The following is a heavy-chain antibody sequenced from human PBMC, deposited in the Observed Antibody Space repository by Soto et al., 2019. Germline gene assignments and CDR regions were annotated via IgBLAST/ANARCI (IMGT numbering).Heavy chain of an antibody. CDR3: ARGGLQYCPLAQGWFDP. CDR2: IKQDGSEK. D-gene: IGHD2-21*02. Sequence: EVQLVESGGGLVQPGGSLRLSCAASGFTFNSYWMNWVRQAPGKGLEWVANIKQDGSEKYYVDSVKGRFTISRDNAKNSVYLQMNSLRAEDTAVYYCARGGLQYCPLAQGWFDPWGQGTLVTVSS. CDR1: GFTFNSYW. J-gene: IGHJ5*02. V-gene: IGHV3-7*01.